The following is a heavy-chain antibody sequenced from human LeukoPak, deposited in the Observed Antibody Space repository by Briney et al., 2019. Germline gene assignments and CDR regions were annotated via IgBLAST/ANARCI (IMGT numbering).Heavy chain of an antibody. Sequence: GGSLRLSCAASGLTFSNAWMSWVRQAPGKGLEWVSAISSSGGSTYYADSVKGRFTISRDNSKNTLYLQMNSLRAEDTAMYYCARDIGYNYFDYWGQGTLVIVSS. CDR2: ISSSGGST. J-gene: IGHJ4*02. CDR1: GLTFSNAW. D-gene: IGHD2-2*02. CDR3: ARDIGYNYFDY. V-gene: IGHV3-23*01.